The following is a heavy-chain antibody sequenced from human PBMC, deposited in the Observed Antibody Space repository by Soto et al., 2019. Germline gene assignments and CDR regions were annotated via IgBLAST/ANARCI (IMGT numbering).Heavy chain of an antibody. CDR1: DGSSNNYY. CDR3: ARGGLIRGVLYY. D-gene: IGHD3-10*01. J-gene: IGHJ4*02. V-gene: IGHV4-34*01. CDR2: NNHSGST. Sequence: QVQLQQWGAGLLKPSETLSLTCAVYDGSSNNYYWSWIRQPPGKGLEWIGENNHSGSTNYNASLKSRVTISEDTSKKQFSLELRFVTAADTAVYYCARGGLIRGVLYYWGQGTLVTVSS.